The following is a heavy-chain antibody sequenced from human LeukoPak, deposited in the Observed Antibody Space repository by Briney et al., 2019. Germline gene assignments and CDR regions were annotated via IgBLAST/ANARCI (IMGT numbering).Heavy chain of an antibody. Sequence: GGSLRLSCAASGFIFTDYWMYWVRQAPGRGLAWVANIKEDGSGKNYVDSVKGRFTISRDNAKNSVYLQMNSLRAEDTAVYYCARDLRSTVTSLGSVDYWGQGTLVTVSS. V-gene: IGHV3-7*01. CDR3: ARDLRSTVTSLGSVDY. CDR2: IKEDGSGK. D-gene: IGHD4-11*01. J-gene: IGHJ4*02. CDR1: GFIFTDYW.